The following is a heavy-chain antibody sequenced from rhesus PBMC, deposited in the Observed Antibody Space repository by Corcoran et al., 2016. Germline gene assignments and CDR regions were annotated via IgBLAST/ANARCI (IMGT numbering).Heavy chain of an antibody. CDR2: IYGGSGRT. CDR1: GGSISSYW. D-gene: IGHD6-43*01. Sequence: QVQLQESGPGVVKPSETLSLTCGVSGGSISSYWWDWIRQPPGKGLEWFGQIYGGSGRTSYNPSHKSRVTITSDKSKNQLSLKLSSVTAADTAVYYCAKYSSSSFDYWGQGVLVTVSS. V-gene: IGHV4-147*01. CDR3: AKYSSSSFDY. J-gene: IGHJ4*01.